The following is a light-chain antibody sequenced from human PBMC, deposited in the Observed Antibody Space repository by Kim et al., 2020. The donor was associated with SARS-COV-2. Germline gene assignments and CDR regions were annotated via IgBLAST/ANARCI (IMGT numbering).Light chain of an antibody. Sequence: GQKVTISGSGSSSNIGNNYVSWYQQLPGTAPKPLMYDNNKRPSGIPDRFSGSKSGTSATLGITGLQTGDEADYYCGTWDSSLSAVVFGGGTKLTVL. J-gene: IGLJ2*01. CDR1: SSNIGNNY. CDR2: DNN. CDR3: GTWDSSLSAVV. V-gene: IGLV1-51*01.